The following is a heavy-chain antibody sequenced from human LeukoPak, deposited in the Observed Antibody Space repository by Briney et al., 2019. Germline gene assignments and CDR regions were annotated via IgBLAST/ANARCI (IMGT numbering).Heavy chain of an antibody. CDR3: AARFDY. CDR1: GFTFSSYE. J-gene: IGHJ4*02. Sequence: GGSLRLSCEASGFTFSSYEMNWVRQAPGKGLEWVSSISSSGDTIYYADSVKGRFTISRDNAKNSLYLQMNSLRAEDTAVYYCAARFDYWGQGTLVTVSS. V-gene: IGHV3-48*03. CDR2: ISSSGDTI.